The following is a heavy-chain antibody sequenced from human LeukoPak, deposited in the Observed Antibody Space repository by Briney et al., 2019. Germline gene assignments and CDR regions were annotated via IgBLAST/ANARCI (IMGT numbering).Heavy chain of an antibody. CDR3: AKGRSIVGATRVDY. V-gene: IGHV3-23*01. CDR1: GFTFSSYA. J-gene: IGHJ4*02. D-gene: IGHD1-26*01. Sequence: GGSLRPSCAASGFTFSSYAMSWVRQAPGKGLQWVSAISGSGGSTYYADSVKGRFTISRDNSKNTLYLQMNSLRAEDTAVYYCAKGRSIVGATRVDYWGQGTLVTVSS. CDR2: ISGSGGST.